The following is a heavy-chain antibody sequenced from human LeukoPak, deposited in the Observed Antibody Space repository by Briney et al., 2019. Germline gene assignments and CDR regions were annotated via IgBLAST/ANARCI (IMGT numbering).Heavy chain of an antibody. V-gene: IGHV4-39*01. CDR2: IYYSGST. D-gene: IGHD3-3*01. Sequence: PSETLSLTCTVSGGSISSSSYYWGWIRQPPGKGLEWIGSIYYSGSTYYNPSLKSRVTISVDTSKNQLSLKLSSVTAADTAVYYCARTLLRLKGFDPWGQGTLVTVSS. CDR3: ARTLLRLKGFDP. J-gene: IGHJ5*02. CDR1: GGSISSSSYY.